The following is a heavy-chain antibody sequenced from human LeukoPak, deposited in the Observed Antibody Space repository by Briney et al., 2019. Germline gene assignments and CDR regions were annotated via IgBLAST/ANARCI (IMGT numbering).Heavy chain of an antibody. Sequence: GRSLRLSCAASGFTFSSYGMHWVRQAPGKGLEWVAVISYDGSNKYYADSVKGRFTISRDNSKNTLYLQMNSLRAEDTAVYYCAKVKGPNYAFDIWGQGTMVTVSS. CDR3: AKVKGPNYAFDI. CDR1: GFTFSSYG. CDR2: ISYDGSNK. J-gene: IGHJ3*02. D-gene: IGHD5-24*01. V-gene: IGHV3-30*18.